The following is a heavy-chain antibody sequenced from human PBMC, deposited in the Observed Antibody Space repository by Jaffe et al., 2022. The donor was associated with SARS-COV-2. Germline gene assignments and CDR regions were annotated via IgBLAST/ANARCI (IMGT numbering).Heavy chain of an antibody. CDR1: GGSFSGYY. CDR3: ARGLAPAAGRDY. V-gene: IGHV4-34*01. CDR2: INHSGST. J-gene: IGHJ4*02. D-gene: IGHD6-13*01. Sequence: QVQLQQWGAGLLKPSETLSLTCAVYGGSFSGYYWSWIRQPPGKGLEWIGEINHSGSTNYNPSLKSRVTISVDTSKNQFSLKLSSVTAADTAVYYCARGLAPAAGRDYWGQGTLVTVSS.